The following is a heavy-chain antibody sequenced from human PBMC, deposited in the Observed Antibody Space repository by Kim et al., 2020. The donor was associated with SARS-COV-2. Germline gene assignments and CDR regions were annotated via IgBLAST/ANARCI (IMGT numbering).Heavy chain of an antibody. CDR3: TRVPRATLDFWDAFDI. CDR2: IRSEVNGYAT. D-gene: IGHD3-3*01. Sequence: GGSLRLSCGASGFTFSDSAMHWVRRASGKGLEWVGRIRSEVNGYATADSASVRGRFTIARYDSNNTAYLQMNSLKTEDTAVYYCTRVPRATLDFWDAFDIWGQGTMVAVSS. V-gene: IGHV3-73*01. CDR1: GFTFSDSA. J-gene: IGHJ3*02.